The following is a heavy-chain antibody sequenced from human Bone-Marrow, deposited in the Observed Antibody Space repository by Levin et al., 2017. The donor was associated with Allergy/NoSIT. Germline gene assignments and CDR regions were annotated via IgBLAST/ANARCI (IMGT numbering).Heavy chain of an antibody. V-gene: IGHV3-33*01. CDR3: ARTGYCSGGSCPTKDYYYYYGMDV. CDR2: IWYDGSNK. CDR1: GFTFSSYG. J-gene: IGHJ6*02. Sequence: GGSLRLSCAASGFTFSSYGMHWVRQAPGKGLEWVAVIWYDGSNKYYADSVKGRFTISRDNSKNTLYLQMNSLRAEDTAVYYCARTGYCSGGSCPTKDYYYYYGMDVWGQGTTVTVSS. D-gene: IGHD2-15*01.